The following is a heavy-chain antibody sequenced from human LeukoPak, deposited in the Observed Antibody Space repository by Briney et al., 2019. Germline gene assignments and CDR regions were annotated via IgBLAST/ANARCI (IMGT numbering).Heavy chain of an antibody. CDR2: INSDGSST. CDR3: AREGRGGYYGFDY. J-gene: IGHJ4*02. D-gene: IGHD3-10*01. CDR1: GFTFSSSC. Sequence: GGSLRRSCAASGFTFSSSCMHWVRQAPGKGLVWVSRINSDGSSTNYAGVVKGRYTISRDNAQNTLYLQMKSLRAEDTAVYYCAREGRGGYYGFDYWGQRTLVTVSA. V-gene: IGHV3-74*01.